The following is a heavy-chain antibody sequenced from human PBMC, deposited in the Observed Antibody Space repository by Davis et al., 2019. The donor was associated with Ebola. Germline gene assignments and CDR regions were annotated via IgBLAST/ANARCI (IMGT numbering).Heavy chain of an antibody. CDR1: GGTFRRSA. CDR3: AMPLGYCSATSCFNPNYYYYAMDV. J-gene: IGHJ6*02. CDR2: IIPFFGSA. V-gene: IGHV1-69*13. Sequence: SVKVSCKASGGTFRRSAISWVRQAPGQGLEWMGAIIPFFGSANYAQKFQARVTITADDSTSTAYMDLSSLNSEDTAVYYCAMPLGYCSATSCFNPNYYYYAMDVWGQGTTVTVSS. D-gene: IGHD2-2*01.